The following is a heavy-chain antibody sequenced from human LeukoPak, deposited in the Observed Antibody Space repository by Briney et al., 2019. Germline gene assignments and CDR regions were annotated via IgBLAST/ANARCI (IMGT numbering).Heavy chain of an antibody. Sequence: PSETLSLTCAVYGRSFSGYYWSWIRQPPGKGLEWIGEINHSGSTNYNPSLKSRVTISVDTSKNQFSLKLSSVTAADTAVYYCARAPRFMITFGGVISGYFDYWGQGTLVTVSS. V-gene: IGHV4-34*01. D-gene: IGHD3-16*01. CDR3: ARAPRFMITFGGVISGYFDY. CDR2: INHSGST. CDR1: GRSFSGYY. J-gene: IGHJ4*02.